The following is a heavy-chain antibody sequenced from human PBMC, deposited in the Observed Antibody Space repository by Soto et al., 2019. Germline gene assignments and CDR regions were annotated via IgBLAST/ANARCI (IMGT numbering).Heavy chain of an antibody. Sequence: QLQLQESGPGLVKPSETLSLTCTVSGGSISSSSYYWGWIRQPPGKGLEWIGSIYYSGSTYYNPSLKSRVTISVDTSKNQFSLKLSSVTAADTAVYYCARENYGSGSYSAGYWGQGTLVTVSS. CDR3: ARENYGSGSYSAGY. D-gene: IGHD3-10*01. V-gene: IGHV4-39*02. J-gene: IGHJ4*02. CDR1: GGSISSSSYY. CDR2: IYYSGST.